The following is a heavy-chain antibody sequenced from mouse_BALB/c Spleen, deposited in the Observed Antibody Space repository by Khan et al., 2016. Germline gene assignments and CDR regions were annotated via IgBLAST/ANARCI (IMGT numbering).Heavy chain of an antibody. CDR2: IAPGSGSA. CDR3: GTEGTVPPVDY. Sequence: DLVKPGASVTLSCKASGYTFTSHWINWIKQRPGQGLEWIVRIAPGSGSAYYNAMFKGKATLTVDTSSSTAYIQLSTLSSEDSAVDFCGTEGTVPPVDYWGQGTSVTVSS. CDR1: GYTFTSHW. D-gene: IGHD1-1*01. J-gene: IGHJ4*01. V-gene: IGHV1S41*01.